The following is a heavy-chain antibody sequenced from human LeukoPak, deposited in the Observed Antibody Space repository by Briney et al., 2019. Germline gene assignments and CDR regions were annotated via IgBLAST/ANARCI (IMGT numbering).Heavy chain of an antibody. Sequence: GGSLRLSCAASGFTFSSYAMSWVRQAPGKGLEWFSGISGSGGSTYYTDSVKGRFTISRGNSKNMLYLQMDSLRAEDTALYYCAKNLPGDYWGQGTLVTVSS. CDR2: ISGSGGST. J-gene: IGHJ4*02. D-gene: IGHD1-14*01. CDR1: GFTFSSYA. CDR3: AKNLPGDY. V-gene: IGHV3-23*01.